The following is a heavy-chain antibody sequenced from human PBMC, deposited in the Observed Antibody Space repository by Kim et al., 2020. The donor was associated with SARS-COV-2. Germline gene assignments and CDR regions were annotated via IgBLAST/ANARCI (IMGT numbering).Heavy chain of an antibody. V-gene: IGHV5-51*01. J-gene: IGHJ3*02. Sequence: PSFQGQVTISADKSISTAYLQWSSLKASDTAMYYCARRGYYYDSTDAFDIWGQGTMVTVSS. D-gene: IGHD3-22*01. CDR3: ARRGYYYDSTDAFDI.